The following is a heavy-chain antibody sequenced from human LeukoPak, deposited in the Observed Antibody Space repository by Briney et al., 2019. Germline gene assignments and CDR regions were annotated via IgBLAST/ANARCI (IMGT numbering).Heavy chain of an antibody. D-gene: IGHD3-16*01. J-gene: IGHJ4*02. CDR3: ATVGAVSYYFDY. CDR2: ISSGSSYI. V-gene: IGHV3-21*01. CDR1: GFTFSAYS. Sequence: PGGSLRLSCAASGFTFSAYSMSWVRQAPGQGLEWVSSISSGSSYIYYADSVKGRFTISRDNAKNSLYLQMNSLRAEDTALYYCATVGAVSYYFDYWGQGTLVTVSS.